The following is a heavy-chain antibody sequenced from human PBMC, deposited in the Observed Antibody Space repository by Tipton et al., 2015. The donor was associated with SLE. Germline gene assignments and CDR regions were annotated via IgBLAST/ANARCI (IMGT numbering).Heavy chain of an antibody. CDR3: ARDTATVPLEY. CDR1: GYTFTNYG. CDR2: ISANSGHT. D-gene: IGHD5-18*01. V-gene: IGHV1-18*01. Sequence: QSGAEVKKPGASVKVSCKASGYTFTNYGINWVRQAPGQGLEWLAWISANSGHTKYAQKLQGRLTMTRDTSTNTVYMDLSSLRSEDTAVYYCARDTATVPLEYWGQGTLVSVSS. J-gene: IGHJ4*02.